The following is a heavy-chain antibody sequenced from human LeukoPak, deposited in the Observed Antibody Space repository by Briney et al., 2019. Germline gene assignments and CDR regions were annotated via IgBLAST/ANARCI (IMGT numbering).Heavy chain of an antibody. V-gene: IGHV4-59*12. D-gene: IGHD3-10*01. J-gene: IGHJ4*02. CDR2: IFYSGRT. CDR1: GGSISSYY. Sequence: SETLSLTCSVSGGSISSYYWSWIRQPPGKGLEWIGYIFYSGRTNYNPSLKSRVTISVDTSKNQFSLKLSSVTAADTAVYYCARRLLLWFGESPHFDYWGQGTLVTVSS. CDR3: ARRLLLWFGESPHFDY.